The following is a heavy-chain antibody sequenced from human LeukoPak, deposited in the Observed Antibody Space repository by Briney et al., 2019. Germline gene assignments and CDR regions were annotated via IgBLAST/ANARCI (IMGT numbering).Heavy chain of an antibody. CDR1: GFTFDDYT. CDR2: ISGSGGST. D-gene: IGHD6-13*01. J-gene: IGHJ4*02. Sequence: GGSLRLSCAASGFTFDDYTMHWVRQAPGKGLEWVSGISGSGGSTYYADSVKGRFTISRDNSKNTLYLQMNSLRAEDTAVYYCAKDRSRVTAALGGGDYWGQGTLVTVSS. CDR3: AKDRSRVTAALGGGDY. V-gene: IGHV3-23*01.